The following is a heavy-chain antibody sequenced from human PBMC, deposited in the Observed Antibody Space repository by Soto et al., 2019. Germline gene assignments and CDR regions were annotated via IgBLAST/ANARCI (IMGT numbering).Heavy chain of an antibody. Sequence: ASVKVSCKASGYTFTGYYMHWVRQAPGQGLEWMGWINPNSGGTNYAQKFQGRVTMTRDTSISTAYMELSRLRSDDTAVYYCARVTYYYDSSVLSQARAEYFQHWGQGTLVT. CDR2: INPNSGGT. V-gene: IGHV1-2*02. CDR1: GYTFTGYY. J-gene: IGHJ1*01. D-gene: IGHD3-22*01. CDR3: ARVTYYYDSSVLSQARAEYFQH.